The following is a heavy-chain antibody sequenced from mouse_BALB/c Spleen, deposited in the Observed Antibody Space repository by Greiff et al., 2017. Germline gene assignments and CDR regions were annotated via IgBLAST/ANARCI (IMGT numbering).Heavy chain of an antibody. Sequence: LVESGPELVKPGASVKVSCKASGYAFTSYNMYWVKQSHGKSLEWIGYIDPYNGGTSYNQKFEGKATLTVDKSSSTAYMHLNSLTSEDSAVYYCARSRAGGFAYWGQGTLVTVSA. CDR1: GYAFTSYN. CDR3: ARSRAGGFAY. D-gene: IGHD3-3*01. J-gene: IGHJ3*01. V-gene: IGHV1S135*01. CDR2: IDPYNGGT.